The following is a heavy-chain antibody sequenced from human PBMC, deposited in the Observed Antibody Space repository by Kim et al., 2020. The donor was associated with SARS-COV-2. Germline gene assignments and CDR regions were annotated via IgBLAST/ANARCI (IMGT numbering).Heavy chain of an antibody. CDR2: IYYSGST. D-gene: IGHD3-10*01. CDR1: GGSISSYY. J-gene: IGHJ6*02. CDR3: ARDSTLLWFGELLREGMDV. V-gene: IGHV4-59*01. Sequence: SETLSLTCTVSGGSISSYYWSWIRQPPGKGLEWIGYIYYSGSTNYNPSLKSRVTISVDTSKNQFSLKLSSVTAADTAVYYCARDSTLLWFGELLREGMDVWGQGTTVTVSS.